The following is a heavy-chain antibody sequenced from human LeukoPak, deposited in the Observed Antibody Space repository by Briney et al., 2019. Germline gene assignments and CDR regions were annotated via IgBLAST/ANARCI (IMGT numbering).Heavy chain of an antibody. CDR1: GGTFSSYA. J-gene: IGHJ4*02. D-gene: IGHD6-13*01. CDR3: ARDWTSTAALDY. Sequence: SVKVSCTASGGTFSSYAISWVRQAPGQGLEWMGGIIPIFGTANYAQKFQGRVTITADESTSTAYMELSSLRSEDTAVYYCARDWTSTAALDYWGQGTLVTVSS. V-gene: IGHV1-69*01. CDR2: IIPIFGTA.